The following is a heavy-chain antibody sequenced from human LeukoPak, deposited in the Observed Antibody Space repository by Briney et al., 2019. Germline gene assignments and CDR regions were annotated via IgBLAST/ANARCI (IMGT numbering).Heavy chain of an antibody. CDR3: ARTGDYILNWFDP. V-gene: IGHV1-46*01. Sequence: ASVKVSCKASGYTFTSYHLHWVRQAPGQGLEWMGIINPSGGSPNYAQKFQGRVTMTRNTSISTAYMELSSLRSDDTAVYYCARTGDYILNWFDPWGQGTLVTVSS. CDR2: INPSGGSP. D-gene: IGHD4-17*01. J-gene: IGHJ5*02. CDR1: GYTFTSYH.